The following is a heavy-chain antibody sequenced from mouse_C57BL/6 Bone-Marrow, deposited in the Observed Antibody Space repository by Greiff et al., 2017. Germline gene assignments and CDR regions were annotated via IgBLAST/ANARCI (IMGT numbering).Heavy chain of an antibody. D-gene: IGHD1-1*01. Sequence: DVQLVESGGGLVKPGGSLKISCAASGFTFSDYGMHWVRQAPEKGLEWVAYISRGSSTIYYAHTVKGRFTISRDNAKNTLFLQMTSLRSEDTAMYDCAGDYYGNSDFAYWGQGTLVTVSA. CDR1: GFTFSDYG. J-gene: IGHJ3*01. V-gene: IGHV5-17*01. CDR3: AGDYYGNSDFAY. CDR2: ISRGSSTI.